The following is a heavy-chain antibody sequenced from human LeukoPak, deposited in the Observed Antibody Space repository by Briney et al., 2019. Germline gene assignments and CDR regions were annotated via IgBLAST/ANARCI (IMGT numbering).Heavy chain of an antibody. V-gene: IGHV5-51*01. D-gene: IGHD4/OR15-4a*01. CDR3: VRRLTMSHSGGDWFDP. Sequence: GESLKISCKTSGYNFFSNYWIAWVRQMPGKGLEWMGMVYPLDSDTRYSPSFRGQVTMSADKSTNTAYLQWTSLKASDTAMYYCVRRLTMSHSGGDWFDPWGQGTLVTVSS. CDR2: VYPLDSDT. J-gene: IGHJ5*02. CDR1: GYNFFSNYW.